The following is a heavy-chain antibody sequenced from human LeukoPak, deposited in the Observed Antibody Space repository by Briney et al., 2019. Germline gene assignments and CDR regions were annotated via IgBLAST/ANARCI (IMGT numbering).Heavy chain of an antibody. CDR1: GYTFTSYD. D-gene: IGHD1-26*01. Sequence: ASVKVSFKASGYTFTSYDINWVRQATGQGLEWMGWMNPNSGNTGYAQKFQGRVTMTRNTSISTVYMELSSLRSEDTAVYYCARKKVGYYYYGMDVWGQGTTVTVSS. CDR3: ARKKVGYYYYGMDV. CDR2: MNPNSGNT. V-gene: IGHV1-8*01. J-gene: IGHJ6*02.